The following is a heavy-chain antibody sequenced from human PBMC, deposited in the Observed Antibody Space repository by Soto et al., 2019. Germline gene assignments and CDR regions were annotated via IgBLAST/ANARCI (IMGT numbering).Heavy chain of an antibody. CDR3: AKDRAYGAASYYLDY. CDR2: LSNDGRDQ. CDR1: GFTFTDYG. J-gene: IGHJ4*02. Sequence: PGGSLSLSCAASGFTFTDYGMHWVRQAPGKRLEWVAVLSNDGRDQHSADSVKGRFAISRDNSKNTLYLQMNGLRAEDTAIYYCAKDRAYGAASYYLDYWGQGTLVTVSS. D-gene: IGHD4-17*01. V-gene: IGHV3-30*18.